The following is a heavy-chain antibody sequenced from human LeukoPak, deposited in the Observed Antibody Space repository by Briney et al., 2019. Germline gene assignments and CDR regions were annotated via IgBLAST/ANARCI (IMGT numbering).Heavy chain of an antibody. CDR2: IGYSAGDT. CDR1: GFTVSSYA. J-gene: IGHJ4*02. D-gene: IGHD4-17*01. CDR3: AKDDDGHHHGVDH. V-gene: IGHV3-23*01. Sequence: GGSLRLSCAASGFTVSSYAMTWVPQAPGKGLEWVSAIGYSAGDTYCADSVKGRFTISRDNSMNTLYLQMSSLRADDTALYYCAKDDDGHHHGVDHWGQGTQVTVSS.